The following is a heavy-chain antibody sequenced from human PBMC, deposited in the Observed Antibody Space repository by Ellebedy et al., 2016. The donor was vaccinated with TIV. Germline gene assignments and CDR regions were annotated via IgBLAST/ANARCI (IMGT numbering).Heavy chain of an antibody. V-gene: IGHV3-23*01. CDR3: RPGHYSDA. CDR2: LTVDGRST. Sequence: GGSLRLSXAASGFSLSNSFMSWIRQAPGKGLEWVSTLTVDGRSTYFADSVKGRFTISRDNSKNTVYLQMNSLRSENTAVYYCRPGHYSDAWGQGTLVTVSS. J-gene: IGHJ4*02. CDR1: GFSLSNSF.